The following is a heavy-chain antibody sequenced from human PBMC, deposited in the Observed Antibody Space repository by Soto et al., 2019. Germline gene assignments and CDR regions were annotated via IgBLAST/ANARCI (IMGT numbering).Heavy chain of an antibody. V-gene: IGHV3-72*01. CDR2: SKRKVESYTK. CDR1: GFTLSDHD. D-gene: IGHD1-1*01. CDR3: LAFLSGRPY. J-gene: IGHJ4*02. Sequence: EVQLAESRGGLVQPGGALRLTCVVSGFTLSDHDMDWVRQAPGKGLEWVGRSKRKVESYTKEYAASVKGRFTTSRHDSENSLSLQMDSLNTEDTAVYYCLAFLSGRPYWGQGTLVTVSS.